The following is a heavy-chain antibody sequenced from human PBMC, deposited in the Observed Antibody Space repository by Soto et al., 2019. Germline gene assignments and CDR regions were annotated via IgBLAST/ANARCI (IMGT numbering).Heavy chain of an antibody. D-gene: IGHD4-17*01. Sequence: RLEWMGGIIPIFGTANYAQKFQGRVTITADESTSTAYMELSSLRSEDTAVYYCASLRDHDYGDYISYYWGQRILVSV. V-gene: IGHV1-69*01. CDR3: ASLRDHDYGDYISYY. CDR2: IIPIFGTA. J-gene: IGHJ4*02.